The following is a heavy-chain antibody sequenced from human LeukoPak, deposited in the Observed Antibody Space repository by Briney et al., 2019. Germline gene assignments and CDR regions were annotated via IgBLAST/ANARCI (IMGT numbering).Heavy chain of an antibody. Sequence: GGSLRLSCAASGLTFSSYSLNWVRQAPGKGLQPHSFISSSSITIYYADSVKGRFTISRDNAEKSLYLQMNSLRAEDTAVYYCARDRGGSYSAIDYWGQGTLVTVSS. CDR3: ARDRGGSYSAIDY. CDR2: ISSSSITI. J-gene: IGHJ4*02. D-gene: IGHD2-15*01. V-gene: IGHV3-48*04. CDR1: GLTFSSYS.